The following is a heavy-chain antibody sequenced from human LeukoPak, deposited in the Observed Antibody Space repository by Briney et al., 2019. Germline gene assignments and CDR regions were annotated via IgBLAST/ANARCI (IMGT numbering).Heavy chain of an antibody. Sequence: ASVKVSCKASGYTFTGYYIHWVRQAPGQGLEWMGWINPNSGGTNYAQKFQGRVSVTRDTSISTVYMELSRLTYDDTAVYYCVRDLATVATPYFDYWGQGALVTVSS. CDR3: VRDLATVATPYFDY. J-gene: IGHJ4*02. V-gene: IGHV1-2*02. CDR1: GYTFTGYY. CDR2: INPNSGGT. D-gene: IGHD4-23*01.